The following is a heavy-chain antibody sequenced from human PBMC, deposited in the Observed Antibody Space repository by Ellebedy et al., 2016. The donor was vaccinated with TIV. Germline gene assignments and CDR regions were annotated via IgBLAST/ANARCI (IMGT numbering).Heavy chain of an antibody. CDR1: GYTFTSYD. CDR3: ARDNDSSGENDY. CDR2: MNPNSGNT. J-gene: IGHJ4*02. Sequence: ASVKVSXXASGYTFTSYDINWVRQATGQGLEWMGWMNPNSGNTGYAQKFQGRVTMTRDTSISTAYMELSRLRSDDTAVYYCARDNDSSGENDYWGQGTLVTVSS. V-gene: IGHV1-8*01. D-gene: IGHD3-22*01.